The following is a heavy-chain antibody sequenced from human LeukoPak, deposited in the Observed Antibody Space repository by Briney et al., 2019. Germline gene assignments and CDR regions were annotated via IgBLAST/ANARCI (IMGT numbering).Heavy chain of an antibody. CDR2: IYYSGSA. CDR3: ARLGDSSGYYLDY. V-gene: IGHV4-59*01. J-gene: IGHJ4*02. D-gene: IGHD3-22*01. Sequence: SETLSLTCPVSGGSLSSYYWSWLRQPPGKGLEWIGYIYYSGSANYNPSLKSRVTILVATSKNQFSLKLSSVAAAATAVYYCARLGDSSGYYLDYWGQGTLVTVSS. CDR1: GGSLSSYY.